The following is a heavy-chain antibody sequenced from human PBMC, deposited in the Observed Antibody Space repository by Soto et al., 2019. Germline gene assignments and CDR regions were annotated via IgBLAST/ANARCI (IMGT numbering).Heavy chain of an antibody. CDR3: ARHHVRGRTIAGAAEF. D-gene: IGHD1-26*01. CDR1: GGSLSGYY. V-gene: IGHV4-34*01. CDR2: INYSGNT. J-gene: IGHJ4*02. Sequence: SETLSLTCAVYGGSLSGYYWSWIRQPPGKALEWIGEINYSGNTNYNPSLKNRVTISVDTSKSQLFLNLSSVTAADTAMYYCARHHVRGRTIAGAAEFWGQGTLVTVSS.